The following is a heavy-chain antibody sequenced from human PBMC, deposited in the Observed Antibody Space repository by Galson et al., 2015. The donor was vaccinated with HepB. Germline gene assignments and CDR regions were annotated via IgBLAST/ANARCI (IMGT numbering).Heavy chain of an antibody. D-gene: IGHD1/OR15-1a*01. J-gene: IGHJ4*02. CDR1: GYRFDTHW. Sequence: QSGAEVKKPGESLKISCQGSGYRFDTHWIGRVRQKPGRGLEYMGIIYPGDSDTRYNPSFQGQVTISADKSINTAYLQWSSLRASYTAMYYCVRRWGYKRTSFDFWGQGTLATVSS. CDR2: IYPGDSDT. CDR3: VRRWGYKRTSFDF. V-gene: IGHV5-51*01.